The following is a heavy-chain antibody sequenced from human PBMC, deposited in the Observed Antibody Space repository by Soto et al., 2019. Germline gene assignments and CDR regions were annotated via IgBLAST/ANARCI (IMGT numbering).Heavy chain of an antibody. D-gene: IGHD5-12*01. CDR2: IIPVFGAA. CDR3: ARGAATMILVLKYDALEI. Sequence: QVHLVQSGAEVKKPGSSVRASCKASGATLNSFINYGITWVRQAPGQGLEYMGGIIPVFGAANHAKKFQGRVTSSADESTRTVNMELSSLRSNDTAVYYCARGAATMILVLKYDALEIWGQGTMVTVSS. J-gene: IGHJ3*02. CDR1: GATLNSFINYG. V-gene: IGHV1-69*12.